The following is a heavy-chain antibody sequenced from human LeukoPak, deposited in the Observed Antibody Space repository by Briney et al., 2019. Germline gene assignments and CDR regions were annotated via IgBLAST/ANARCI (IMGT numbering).Heavy chain of an antibody. J-gene: IGHJ4*02. CDR1: GFTFSSYS. Sequence: GGSLRLSCAASGFTFSSYSMNWVRQAPGKGLEWFSSISSSSYIYYADSVKGRFTISRDNAKNSLYLQMNSLRAKDTAVYYCARAPSVLRFLEWLNYFDYWGQGTLVTVSS. D-gene: IGHD3-3*01. V-gene: IGHV3-21*01. CDR2: ISSSSYI. CDR3: ARAPSVLRFLEWLNYFDY.